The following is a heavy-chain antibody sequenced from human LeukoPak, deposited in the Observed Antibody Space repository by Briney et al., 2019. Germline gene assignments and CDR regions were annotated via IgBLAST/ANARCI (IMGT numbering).Heavy chain of an antibody. D-gene: IGHD3-10*01. J-gene: IGHJ4*02. CDR1: GYTFTGYY. V-gene: IGHV1-2*06. Sequence: ASVKVSCKASGYTFTGYYIHWVRQAPGQGLEWMGRINPNSGGTNYAQKFQGRDTMTRDTSISTAYMELSRLRSDDTAVYYCARDEIRYGSGSYCLATDYWGQGTLVTVSS. CDR3: ARDEIRYGSGSYCLATDY. CDR2: INPNSGGT.